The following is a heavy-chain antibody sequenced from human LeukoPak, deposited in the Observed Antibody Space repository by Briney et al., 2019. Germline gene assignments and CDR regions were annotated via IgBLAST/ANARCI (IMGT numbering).Heavy chain of an antibody. CDR2: ISYDGSNK. CDR1: GFTFSSYA. V-gene: IGHV3-30*04. J-gene: IGHJ4*02. Sequence: GGSLRLSCAASGFTFSSYAMHWVRQAPGKGLEWVAVISYDGSNKYYADSVKGRFTISRDNSKNTLYLQMNSLRAEDTAVYYCARDRIGPFYDSSGYYRGHFDYWGQGTLVTVSS. CDR3: ARDRIGPFYDSSGYYRGHFDY. D-gene: IGHD3-22*01.